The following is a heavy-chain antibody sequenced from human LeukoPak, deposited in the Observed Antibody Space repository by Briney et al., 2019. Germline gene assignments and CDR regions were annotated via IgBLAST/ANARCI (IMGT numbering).Heavy chain of an antibody. D-gene: IGHD3-16*01. CDR3: TRGGGSPY. V-gene: IGHV1-2*02. J-gene: IGHJ4*02. CDR1: GYTFTDYY. Sequence: ASVKVSCKASGYTFTDYYMHWVRQAPAQGLEWMGWINPNSGGTNYAQKFQGRVTMTRDTSISRAYMDLSSLRSDDTAVYYCTRGGGSPYWGQGTLVTVSS. CDR2: INPNSGGT.